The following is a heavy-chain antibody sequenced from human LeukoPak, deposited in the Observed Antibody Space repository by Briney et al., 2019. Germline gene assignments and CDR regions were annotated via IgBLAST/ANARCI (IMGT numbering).Heavy chain of an antibody. Sequence: SVKVSCKASGGTFSSHAISWVRQAPGQGLEWMGGIIPIFGTANYAQKFQGRVTITADESTSTAYMELSSLRSEDTAVYYCASLGWLLHRSYDYWGQGTLVTVSS. V-gene: IGHV1-69*13. CDR2: IIPIFGTA. CDR3: ASLGWLLHRSYDY. CDR1: GGTFSSHA. J-gene: IGHJ4*02. D-gene: IGHD3-22*01.